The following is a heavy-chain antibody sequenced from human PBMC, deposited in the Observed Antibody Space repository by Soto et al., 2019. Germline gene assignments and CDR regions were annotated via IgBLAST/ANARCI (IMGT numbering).Heavy chain of an antibody. Sequence: QVQLQESGPGLVKPSETLSLTCTVSGGSISLERFYWTWIRQPPGKGLEWIGYVSPTGATNYNPPLHSRVDISVDTSRNQFSLKLRSLTAADTAVYFCAREFSSAHISYYDFWGQGTLVSVSA. J-gene: IGHJ4*02. CDR1: GGSISLERFY. V-gene: IGHV4-61*01. CDR2: VSPTGAT. CDR3: AREFSSAHISYYDF.